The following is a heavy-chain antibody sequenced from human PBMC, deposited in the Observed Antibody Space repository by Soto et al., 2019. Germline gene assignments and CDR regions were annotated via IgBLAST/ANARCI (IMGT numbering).Heavy chain of an antibody. V-gene: IGHV3-11*05. CDR1: GFTFSDYY. J-gene: IGHJ4*02. D-gene: IGHD5-12*01. Sequence: QVQLVESGGGLVKPGGSLRLSCAASGFTFSDYYMSWIRQAPGKGLEWVSYISSSSSYTNYADSVKGRFTISRDNPKNSLYLQMNSLRAEDTAVYYCARDHHRYSGYDYVDYWGQGTLVTVSS. CDR2: ISSSSSYT. CDR3: ARDHHRYSGYDYVDY.